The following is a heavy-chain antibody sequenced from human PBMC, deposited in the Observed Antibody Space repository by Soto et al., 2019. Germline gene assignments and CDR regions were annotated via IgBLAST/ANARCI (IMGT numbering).Heavy chain of an antibody. CDR3: ARVMHVVRGVPENYYYYMDV. CDR1: GGSISSYY. V-gene: IGHV4-59*01. CDR2: IYYSGST. D-gene: IGHD3-10*01. J-gene: IGHJ6*03. Sequence: SETLSLTCTVSGGSISSYYWSWIRQPPGKGLEWIGYIYYSGSTNYNPSLKSRVTISVDTSKNQFSLKLSSVTAADTAVYYCARVMHVVRGVPENYYYYMDVWGKGTTVTVSS.